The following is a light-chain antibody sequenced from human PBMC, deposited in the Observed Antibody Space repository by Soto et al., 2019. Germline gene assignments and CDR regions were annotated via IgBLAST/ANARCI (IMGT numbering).Light chain of an antibody. CDR1: QSVSSNY. V-gene: IGKV3-20*01. Sequence: EIVLTQSPGTLPLSPGERATLSCRASQSVSSNYLVWYQQKPGPAPMLLIYGASSRATVIPDRFSGSGSGTDFTLTISRLEPEDFAVYYCQQYATSPVTFGQGTKLEIK. CDR3: QQYATSPVT. CDR2: GAS. J-gene: IGKJ2*01.